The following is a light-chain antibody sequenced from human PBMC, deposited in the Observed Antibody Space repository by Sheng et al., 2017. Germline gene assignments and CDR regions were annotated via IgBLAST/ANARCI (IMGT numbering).Light chain of an antibody. V-gene: IGKV1-9*01. J-gene: IGKJ2*01. CDR1: QGINNL. CDR2: AAS. CDR3: QQHNSYPYT. Sequence: DIQLTQSPSFLSASVGDRVTITCRASQGINNLFSLVSAKTQGNAPNLLIYAASTLQSGVPSRFSGSGSGTEFTLTISSLQPEDFATYYCQQHNSYPYTFGQGTKLEIK.